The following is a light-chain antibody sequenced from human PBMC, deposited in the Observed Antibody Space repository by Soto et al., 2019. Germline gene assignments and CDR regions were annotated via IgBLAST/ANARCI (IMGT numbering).Light chain of an antibody. V-gene: IGKV3-20*01. CDR1: QSVSSSY. Sequence: EIVLTQSPGTLSLSPGERATLSCRASQSVSSSYLAWYQHKPGQAPRLLISGTPSRATGIPDRFSGSGAGTDFTLTISRLEPEDFAVYYCQQYGTTPWTFGQGTKVDI. CDR2: GTP. CDR3: QQYGTTPWT. J-gene: IGKJ1*01.